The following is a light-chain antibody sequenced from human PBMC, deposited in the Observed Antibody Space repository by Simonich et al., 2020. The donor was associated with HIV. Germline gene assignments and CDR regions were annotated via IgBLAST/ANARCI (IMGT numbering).Light chain of an antibody. Sequence: EIVMTQSPATLSVSPGERATFSCRASQSVTNNLAWYQQKPGQAPRLLIYGASTRATGIPFRFSGSGSGTEFTLTISSLQSEDFAVYYCQQYHLWPPLTFGGGTKVEIK. CDR1: QSVTNN. V-gene: IGKV3-15*01. J-gene: IGKJ4*01. CDR3: QQYHLWPPLT. CDR2: GAS.